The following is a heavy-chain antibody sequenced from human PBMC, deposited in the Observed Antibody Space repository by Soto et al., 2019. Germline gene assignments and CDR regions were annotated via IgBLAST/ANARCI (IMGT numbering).Heavy chain of an antibody. V-gene: IGHV3-23*01. Sequence: GGSVRLSCAASGFTFSSYAMSWVRQAPGKGLEWVSAISGSGGSTYYADSVKGRFTISRDNSKNTLYLQMNSLKTEDTGIYYCTTDSYSSMIVVRFDYWGHGTLVTVSS. CDR3: TTDSYSSMIVVRFDY. CDR2: ISGSGGST. J-gene: IGHJ4*01. D-gene: IGHD3-22*01. CDR1: GFTFSSYA.